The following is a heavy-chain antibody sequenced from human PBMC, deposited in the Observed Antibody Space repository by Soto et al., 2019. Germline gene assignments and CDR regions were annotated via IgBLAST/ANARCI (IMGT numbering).Heavy chain of an antibody. CDR2: INAGNGNT. CDR3: GRGSVLNWVDH. D-gene: IGHD3-10*01. J-gene: IGHJ5*02. CDR1: GYTFTSYA. V-gene: IGHV1-3*01. Sequence: QVQLVQSGAEVKKPGASVKVSCKASGYTFTSYAMHWVRQAPGQRLEWMGWINAGNGNTKYSQKFQGRVTITRDTSASAAYTAMSSMRSDDTAVYYCGRGSVLNWVDHWRQGTLVTASP.